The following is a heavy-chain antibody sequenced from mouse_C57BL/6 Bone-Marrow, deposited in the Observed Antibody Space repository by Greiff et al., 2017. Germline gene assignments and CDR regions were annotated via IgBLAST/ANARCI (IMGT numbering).Heavy chain of an antibody. CDR3: ARGDYAYEGAWFAY. V-gene: IGHV5-17*01. CDR2: ISSGSSTI. Sequence: DVKLVESGGGLVKPGGSLKLSCAASGFTFSDYGMHWVRQAPERGRKWVAYISSGSSTIYYTDTVKGRFTISRANAKNTLFLQMTSLRSEDTAMYYCARGDYAYEGAWFAYWGQGTLVTVSA. D-gene: IGHD2-2*01. CDR1: GFTFSDYG. J-gene: IGHJ3*01.